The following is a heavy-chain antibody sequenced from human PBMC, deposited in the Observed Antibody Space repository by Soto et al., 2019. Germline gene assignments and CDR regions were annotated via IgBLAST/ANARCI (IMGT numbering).Heavy chain of an antibody. Sequence: SETLSLTCTVSGGSISSYYWSWIRQPPGKGLEWIGYIYYSGSTNYNPSLKSRVTISVDTSKNQFSLKLSSVTAADTAVYYCARSRIGGATTSGPEYYFDYWGQGTLVTVSS. D-gene: IGHD1-26*01. J-gene: IGHJ4*02. CDR1: GGSISSYY. V-gene: IGHV4-59*01. CDR3: ARSRIGGATTSGPEYYFDY. CDR2: IYYSGST.